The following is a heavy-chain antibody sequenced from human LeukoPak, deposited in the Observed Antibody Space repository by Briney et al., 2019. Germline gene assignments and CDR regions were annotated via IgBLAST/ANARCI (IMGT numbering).Heavy chain of an antibody. CDR2: ISGSGDNT. D-gene: IGHD5-12*01. Sequence: GGSLRLSCAASGLTFSTYVMSWVRQAPGKGLEWVSGISGSGDNTYYADSVKGRFTISRDNSKNTLYLQMNSLRAEDTAVYYCAKGSGYDTDFDYWGQGTLVSVSS. CDR1: GLTFSTYV. V-gene: IGHV3-23*01. CDR3: AKGSGYDTDFDY. J-gene: IGHJ4*02.